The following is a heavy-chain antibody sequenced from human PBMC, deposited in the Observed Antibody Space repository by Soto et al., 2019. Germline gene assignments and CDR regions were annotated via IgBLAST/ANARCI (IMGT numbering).Heavy chain of an antibody. V-gene: IGHV1-69*13. CDR3: AREMGLRYFDWLLYSTYYYYGMDV. J-gene: IGHJ6*02. CDR2: IIPIFGTA. Sequence: ASVKVSCKASGGTFSSYAISWVRQAPGQGLEWMGGIIPIFGTANYAQKFQGRVTITADESTSTAYMELSSLRSEDTAVYYCAREMGLRYFDWLLYSTYYYYGMDVWGQGTTVTVS. D-gene: IGHD3-9*01. CDR1: GGTFSSYA.